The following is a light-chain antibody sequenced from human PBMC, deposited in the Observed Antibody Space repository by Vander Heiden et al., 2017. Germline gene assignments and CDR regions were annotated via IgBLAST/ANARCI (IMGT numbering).Light chain of an antibody. CDR1: SSDVGSYSL. CDR2: EVN. CDR3: CSFAGSSTYWV. J-gene: IGLJ3*02. Sequence: QSALTQPASMSGSPGQSITISCPGPSSDVGSYSLVSWYQQHPGKAPEVMIYEVNKRPAGVSNRFSGSKSGNTASLTISGLQAEDEADYYCCSFAGSSTYWVFGGGTKLTVL. V-gene: IGLV2-23*02.